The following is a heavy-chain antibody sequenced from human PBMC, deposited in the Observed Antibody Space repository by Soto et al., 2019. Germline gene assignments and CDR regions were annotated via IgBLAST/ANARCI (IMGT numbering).Heavy chain of an antibody. Sequence: GGSLRLSCAASGFTFSSYSMNWVRQAPGKGLEWVSYISSSSSTIYYADSVKGRFTISRDNAKNSLYLQMNSLRDEDTAVYYCARAPPSYHSSGYYYFDYCGQGTLVTVCS. CDR3: ARAPPSYHSSGYYYFDY. V-gene: IGHV3-48*02. D-gene: IGHD3-22*01. J-gene: IGHJ4*02. CDR1: GFTFSSYS. CDR2: ISSSSSTI.